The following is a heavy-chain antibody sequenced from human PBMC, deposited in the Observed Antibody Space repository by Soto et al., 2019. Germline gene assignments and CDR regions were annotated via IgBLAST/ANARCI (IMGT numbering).Heavy chain of an antibody. J-gene: IGHJ3*02. D-gene: IGHD2-15*01. CDR2: INHSGST. V-gene: IGHV4-34*01. CDR3: ARGRKVLGDAFDI. CDR1: GGSFSGYY. Sequence: GSLSLTCAVYGGSFSGYYWSWIRQPPGKGLEWIGEINHSGSTNYNPSLKSRVTISVDTSKNQFSLKLSSVTTADTAVYYCARGRKVLGDAFDIWGQGTMVTVSS.